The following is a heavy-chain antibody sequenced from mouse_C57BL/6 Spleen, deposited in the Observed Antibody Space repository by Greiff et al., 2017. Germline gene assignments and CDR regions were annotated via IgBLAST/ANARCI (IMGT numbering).Heavy chain of an antibody. Sequence: EVQLVESGPELVKPGASVKMSCKASGYTFTDYNMHWVKQSHGKSLEWIGYINPNNGGTSYNQKFKGKATLTVNKSSSTAYMELRSLTSEDSAVYYCATQYDYQFAYWGQGTLVTVSA. CDR2: INPNNGGT. J-gene: IGHJ3*01. CDR3: ATQYDYQFAY. V-gene: IGHV1-22*01. CDR1: GYTFTDYN. D-gene: IGHD2-4*01.